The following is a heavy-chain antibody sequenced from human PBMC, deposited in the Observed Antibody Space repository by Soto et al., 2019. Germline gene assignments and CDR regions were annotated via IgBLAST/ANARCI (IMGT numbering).Heavy chain of an antibody. Sequence: SVKVSCKASGDTFSSYAISWVRQAPGQGLEWMGGIIPIFGTANYAQQFQGRVTITADKSTSTAYMELSSLRSEDTAVYYCARGPRREQLAPEGGWFDPWGQGTLVTVSS. CDR3: ARGPRREQLAPEGGWFDP. J-gene: IGHJ5*02. CDR1: GDTFSSYA. D-gene: IGHD6-13*01. V-gene: IGHV1-69*06. CDR2: IIPIFGTA.